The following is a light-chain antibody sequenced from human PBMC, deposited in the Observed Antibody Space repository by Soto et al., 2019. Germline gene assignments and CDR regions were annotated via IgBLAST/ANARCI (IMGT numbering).Light chain of an antibody. J-gene: IGKJ1*01. V-gene: IGKV1-5*01. Sequence: DIQMTQSPSTLSASVGDRVTITCRASQSINNWMAWYQQKPGKAPKLLIYDASSLEGGVPSRFSGSGSGTEFTLTVSSLQPDDFATSYCQQYNSYSRTFGQGTKVEIK. CDR3: QQYNSYSRT. CDR2: DAS. CDR1: QSINNW.